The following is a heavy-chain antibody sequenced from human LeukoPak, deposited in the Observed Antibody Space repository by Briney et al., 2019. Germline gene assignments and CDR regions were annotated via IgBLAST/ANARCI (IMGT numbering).Heavy chain of an antibody. CDR3: ARVDGSSSGFDY. CDR1: GFTVSSNY. CDR2: IYSGGST. Sequence: GGSLRLSCAASGFTVSSNYMSWIRQAPGKGLEWVSVIYSGGSTYYADSVKGRFTISRDNSKNTLYLQMNSLRAEDTAVYYCARVDGSSSGFDYWGQGTLVTVSS. D-gene: IGHD6-6*01. V-gene: IGHV3-53*01. J-gene: IGHJ4*02.